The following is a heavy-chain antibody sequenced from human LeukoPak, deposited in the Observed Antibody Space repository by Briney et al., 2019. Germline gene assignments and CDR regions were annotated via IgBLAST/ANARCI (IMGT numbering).Heavy chain of an antibody. D-gene: IGHD3-22*01. Sequence: GGSLRLSCATSGFSYDTHGMHWVRKGPGKGLEWVSLISWEGSTYYADSVKGRFTISRDNAKNSLYLQMNSLRAEDTALYYCARATHYYESSGYDYWGQGTLVTVSS. CDR1: GFSYDTHG. CDR3: ARATHYYESSGYDY. CDR2: ISWEGST. V-gene: IGHV3-43D*03. J-gene: IGHJ4*02.